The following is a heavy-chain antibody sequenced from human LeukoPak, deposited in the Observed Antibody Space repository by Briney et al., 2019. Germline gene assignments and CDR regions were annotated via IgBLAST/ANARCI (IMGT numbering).Heavy chain of an antibody. D-gene: IGHD3/OR15-3a*01. CDR2: IYSGGDT. J-gene: IGHJ4*02. V-gene: IGHV3-53*01. CDR3: ARGLTLDY. CDR1: GFTVSSNY. Sequence: GGSLRLSCGGSGFTVSSNYMSWVRQAPGKGLEWVSVIYSGGDTYYADSVKGRLTISRDNSKNTVYLQMNSLRAEDTAVYYCARGLTLDYWGQGTLVTVSS.